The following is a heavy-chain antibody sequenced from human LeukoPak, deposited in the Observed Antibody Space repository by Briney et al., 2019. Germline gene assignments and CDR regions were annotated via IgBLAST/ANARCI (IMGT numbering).Heavy chain of an antibody. Sequence: WGSLRLSCAASGFTFSSYAMSWVRQAPGKGLEWVSAISGSGGSTYYADSVKGQFTISRDNSKITLYLQMNSLRAEDTAVYYCAKTSQVYSGWTDYYYYGMDVWGQGTTVTVSS. D-gene: IGHD6-19*01. V-gene: IGHV3-23*01. CDR3: AKTSQVYSGWTDYYYYGMDV. J-gene: IGHJ6*02. CDR2: ISGSGGST. CDR1: GFTFSSYA.